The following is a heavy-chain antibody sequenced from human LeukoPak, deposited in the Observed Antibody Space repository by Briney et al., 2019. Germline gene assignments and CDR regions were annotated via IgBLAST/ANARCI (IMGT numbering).Heavy chain of an antibody. V-gene: IGHV3-23*01. CDR2: ISANGINT. Sequence: GGTLRLSCAASGFTFSIYGMSWVRQAPGKGLHWLSAISANGINTYYADSVKGRFTISRDNSKNTLYLHMHSLRADDTALYYCAKDLHGAFDYWGQGILVTVSS. CDR1: GFTFSIYG. CDR3: AKDLHGAFDY. D-gene: IGHD3-10*01. J-gene: IGHJ4*02.